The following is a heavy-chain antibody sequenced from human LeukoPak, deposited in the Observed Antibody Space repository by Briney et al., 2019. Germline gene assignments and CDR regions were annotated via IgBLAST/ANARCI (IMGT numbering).Heavy chain of an antibody. J-gene: IGHJ4*02. D-gene: IGHD6-6*01. V-gene: IGHV3-30*01. CDR3: ARGGSEYSSSFFDY. CDR2: ISYDGSNK. Sequence: GGSLRLSCAASGLTFSSYAMHWVRQAPGKGLEWVAVISYDGSNKYYADSVKGRFTISRDNSKNTLYLQMNSLRAEDTAVYYCARGGSEYSSSFFDYWGQGTLVTVSS. CDR1: GLTFSSYA.